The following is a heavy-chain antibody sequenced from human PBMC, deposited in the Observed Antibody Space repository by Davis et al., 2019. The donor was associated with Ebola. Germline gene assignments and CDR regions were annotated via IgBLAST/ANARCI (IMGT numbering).Heavy chain of an antibody. CDR2: INPDGSFT. Sequence: PGGSLRLSCAASGFTFSSYWMHWVRQAPGKGLVWVSRINPDGSFTDYADSVKGRFSISRDSTNSTLYLQMNGLRAEDTAVYYCARSSYQPDYWGQGTLVTVSS. CDR3: ARSSYQPDY. V-gene: IGHV3-74*01. J-gene: IGHJ4*02. CDR1: GFTFSSYW. D-gene: IGHD2-2*01.